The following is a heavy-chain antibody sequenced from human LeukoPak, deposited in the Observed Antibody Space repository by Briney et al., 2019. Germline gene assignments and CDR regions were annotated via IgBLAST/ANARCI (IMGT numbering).Heavy chain of an antibody. CDR3: ASWTLIEIWDHPFDY. CDR1: AFTFSSYA. J-gene: IGHJ4*02. D-gene: IGHD5-24*01. CDR2: ISGSGGST. Sequence: GGSLSLSCAAAAFTFSSYARRWVRQAPGKGLEWVSSISGSGGSTYYADSVKGRFTISRDNYKNTLYLQMNSLRAEDTAVYYCASWTLIEIWDHPFDYWGQGTLVTVSS. V-gene: IGHV3-23*01.